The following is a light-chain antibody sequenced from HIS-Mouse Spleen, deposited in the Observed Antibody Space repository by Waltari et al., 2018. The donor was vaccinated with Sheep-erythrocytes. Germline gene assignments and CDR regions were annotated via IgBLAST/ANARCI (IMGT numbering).Light chain of an antibody. CDR2: AES. CDR3: QQSYSTPPT. V-gene: IGKV1-39*01. Sequence: DIQLTQSPSSLSASVGDRVTIPCRASQSISSYLNWYQQKPGKAPKPLIYAESSLQSGVPSRFSGSGSGTDFTLTISSLQPEDFATYYCQQSYSTPPTFGGGTKVEIK. J-gene: IGKJ4*01. CDR1: QSISSY.